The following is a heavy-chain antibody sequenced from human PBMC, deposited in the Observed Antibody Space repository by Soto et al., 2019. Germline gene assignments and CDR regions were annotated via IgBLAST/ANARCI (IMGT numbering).Heavy chain of an antibody. CDR2: IYSSGST. Sequence: QVQLQESGPGLVKPSETLSLSCTVSGGSVSSGGYYWSWIRHPHGRGLEWIGYIYSSGSTNYNPSRKSRSTISVDTSRNQFSLRLSSATAADTAVSYCASAAPRYSTSWLFFRYWGQGTPVTVSS. D-gene: IGHD6-13*01. CDR3: ASAAPRYSTSWLFFRY. V-gene: IGHV4-61*08. CDR1: GGSVSSGGYY. J-gene: IGHJ4*02.